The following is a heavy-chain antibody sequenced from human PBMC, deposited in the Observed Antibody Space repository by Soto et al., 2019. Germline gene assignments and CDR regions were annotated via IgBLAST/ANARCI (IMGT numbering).Heavy chain of an antibody. J-gene: IGHJ4*02. CDR3: AKSRGPGNYYFDY. CDR2: ISGSGGST. CDR1: GFTFSSYA. V-gene: IGHV3-23*01. Sequence: GGSLRLSCAASGFTFSSYAMSWVRQAPGKGLEWVSAISGSGGSTYYADSVKGRFTISTDNSKNTLYLQMNSLRAEDTAVYYCAKSRGPGNYYFDYWGQGTLVTVSS. D-gene: IGHD4-4*01.